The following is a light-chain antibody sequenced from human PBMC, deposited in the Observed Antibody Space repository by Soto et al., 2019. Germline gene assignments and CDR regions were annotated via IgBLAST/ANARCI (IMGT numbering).Light chain of an antibody. V-gene: IGLV2-14*01. J-gene: IGLJ1*01. CDR2: DVS. CDR3: SSYTSSSTLYD. CDR1: SSDVGGYNY. Sequence: QSALTQPASVYGSPGQSITISCTGTSSDVGGYNYVSWYQQHPGKAPKLMIYDVSNRPSGVSNRFSGSKSGNTASLTISGLQAEDEADYYCSSYTSSSTLYDFGTGTKLTVL.